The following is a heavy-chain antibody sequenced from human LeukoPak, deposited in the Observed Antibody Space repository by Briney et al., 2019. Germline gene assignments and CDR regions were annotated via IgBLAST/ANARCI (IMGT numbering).Heavy chain of an antibody. Sequence: PSQTLSLTCTVSSGSISSSNYYWIWIRQPAVKGLEWIGRISTIGSTNYNPSLNSRVTISIDTSKNQFSLKLSSVTAADTAVYYCARHGCGGSCFHYYYYMDVWGKGTTVTISS. CDR1: SGSISSSNYY. V-gene: IGHV4-61*02. D-gene: IGHD2-15*01. CDR3: ARHGCGGSCFHYYYYMDV. CDR2: ISTIGST. J-gene: IGHJ6*03.